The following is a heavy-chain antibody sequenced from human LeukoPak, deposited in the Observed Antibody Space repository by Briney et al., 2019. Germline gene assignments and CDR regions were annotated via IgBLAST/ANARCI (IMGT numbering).Heavy chain of an antibody. V-gene: IGHV3-23*01. CDR1: GFTFSSYA. J-gene: IGHJ6*03. CDR3: AKEGYSSSWYDDYYYYYMDV. D-gene: IGHD6-13*01. Sequence: GGSLRLSCAASGFTFSSYAMSWVRQAPGKGLEWVSAISGSGGSTYYADSVKGRFTISRDNSKNTLYLQMNSLRAEDTAVYYCAKEGYSSSWYDDYYYYYMDVWGKGTTVTVSS. CDR2: ISGSGGST.